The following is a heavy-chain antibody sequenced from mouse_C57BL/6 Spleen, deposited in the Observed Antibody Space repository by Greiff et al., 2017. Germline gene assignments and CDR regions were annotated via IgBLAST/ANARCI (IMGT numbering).Heavy chain of an antibody. D-gene: IGHD1-1*01. CDR3: ARGGCDYGSTPMGY. V-gene: IGHV1-50*01. Sequence: QVQLQQPGAELVKPGASVKLSCKASGYTFTSYWMQWVKQRPGQGLEWIGEIDPSDSYTNYNQKFKGKATLTVDTSSSTAYMQLSSLTSEDSAVYYCARGGCDYGSTPMGYWGQGTSVTVSS. CDR2: IDPSDSYT. J-gene: IGHJ4*01. CDR1: GYTFTSYW.